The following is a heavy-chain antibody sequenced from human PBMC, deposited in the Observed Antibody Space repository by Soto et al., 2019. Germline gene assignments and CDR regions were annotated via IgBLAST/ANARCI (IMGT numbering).Heavy chain of an antibody. CDR1: GGSISSSSYY. J-gene: IGHJ5*02. V-gene: IGHV4-39*01. CDR2: IYYSGST. Sequence: QLQLQESGPGLVKPSETLSLTCTVSGGSISSSSYYWGWIRQPPGKGLEWIGSIYYSGSTYYNPSLKSRVTISVDTSKNQFSLKLSSVTAADTAVYYCARRALRPENWFDPWGQGTLVTVSS. CDR3: ARRALRPENWFDP.